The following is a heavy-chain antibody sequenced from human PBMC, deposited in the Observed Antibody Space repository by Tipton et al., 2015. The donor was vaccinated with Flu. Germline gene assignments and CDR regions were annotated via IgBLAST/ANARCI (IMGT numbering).Heavy chain of an antibody. CDR3: ARQIGGGDCY. CDR1: GFTFSNYA. D-gene: IGHD2-21*01. V-gene: IGHV3-23*01. J-gene: IGHJ4*02. Sequence: SLRLSCAASGFTFSNYAMNWVRQAPGKGLEWVSSIDYSGDTTYYADSVKGRFTISRDNAKNLVYLQMDSLRAEDTAAYYCARQIGGGDCYWGQGTLVTVSS. CDR2: IDYSGDTT.